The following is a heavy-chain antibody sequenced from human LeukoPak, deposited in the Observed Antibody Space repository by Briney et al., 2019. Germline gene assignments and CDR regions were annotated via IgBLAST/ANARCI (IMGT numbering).Heavy chain of an antibody. D-gene: IGHD3-10*01. Sequence: RGASVKVSCKASGYTFTGYYMHWVRQAPGQGLEWMGWINPNSGGTNYAQKFQGRVTMIRDTSISTAYMELSRLRSDDTAVYYCARDPEESYGSGSWYYGMDVWGQGTTVTVSS. V-gene: IGHV1-2*02. CDR3: ARDPEESYGSGSWYYGMDV. CDR2: INPNSGGT. CDR1: GYTFTGYY. J-gene: IGHJ6*02.